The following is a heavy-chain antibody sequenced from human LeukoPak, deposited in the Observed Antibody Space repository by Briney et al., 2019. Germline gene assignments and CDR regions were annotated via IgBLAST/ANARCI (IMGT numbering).Heavy chain of an antibody. CDR3: GKGKIASRYTAADS. Sequence: GGSLRLSCAASGFIFSNYAMSWVRQAPGKGLEWVSVISGGDGDTYYAASVKGRFTISRDNSKNTLFLQMKNLRAEDTAIYYCGKGKIASRYTAADSRGQGTLVTVSS. V-gene: IGHV3-23*01. CDR1: GFIFSNYA. CDR2: ISGGDGDT. J-gene: IGHJ4*02. D-gene: IGHD2-2*02.